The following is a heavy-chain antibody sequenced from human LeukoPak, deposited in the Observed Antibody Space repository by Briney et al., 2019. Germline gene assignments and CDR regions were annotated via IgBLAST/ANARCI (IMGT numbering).Heavy chain of an antibody. CDR3: AKDIRGGAGDSSSRCSYMDV. V-gene: IGHV3-43D*03. CDR2: ISWDGGST. D-gene: IGHD6-13*01. Sequence: GSLRLPCAASGFTFDDYAMHWVRQAPGKGLEWVSLISWDGGSTYSADSVEGRFTISRDNSKNSLYLQRNSLRAENTALYYCAKDIRGGAGDSSSRCSYMDVWGKGTTVTVSS. CDR1: GFTFDDYA. J-gene: IGHJ6*03.